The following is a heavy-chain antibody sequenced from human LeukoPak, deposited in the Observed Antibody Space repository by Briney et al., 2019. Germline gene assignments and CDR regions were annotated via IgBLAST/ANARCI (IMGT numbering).Heavy chain of an antibody. D-gene: IGHD3-10*01. CDR1: GGSISRSRYY. CDR2: IYYGGST. J-gene: IGHJ6*03. CDR3: ARVHYGSGSLYYYYYYMDV. Sequence: SETLSLTCTVSGGSISRSRYYWGWIRQPPGKGLEWIGSIYYGGSTYYSPSLKSRVTISVDTSKNQFSLKLTSVTAADTAVYYCARVHYGSGSLYYYYYYMDVWGKGTTVTISS. V-gene: IGHV4-39*01.